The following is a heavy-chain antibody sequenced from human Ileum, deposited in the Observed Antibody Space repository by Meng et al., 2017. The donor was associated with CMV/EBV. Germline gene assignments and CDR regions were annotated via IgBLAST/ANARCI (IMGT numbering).Heavy chain of an antibody. D-gene: IGHD4-23*01. CDR2: LNWNGAST. Sequence: GFTFDAYGMTWVRQAPGKGLEWVSGLNWNGASTSYAGSVKGRFTISRDNAKNSLYLQMNSLRAEDTAFYYCARVTVAVTSTLGWFDTWGQGTLVTVSS. CDR3: ARVTVAVTSTLGWFDT. CDR1: GFTFDAYG. J-gene: IGHJ5*02. V-gene: IGHV3-20*03.